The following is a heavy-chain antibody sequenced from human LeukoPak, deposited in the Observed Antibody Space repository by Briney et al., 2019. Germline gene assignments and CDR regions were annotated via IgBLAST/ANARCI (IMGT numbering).Heavy chain of an antibody. V-gene: IGHV1-18*01. CDR2: ISAYNGNT. D-gene: IGHD5-18*01. CDR1: GYTFTSYG. Sequence: ASVKVSCKASGYTFTSYGISWVRQAPGQGLEWMGWISAYNGNTNYAQKLQGRVTMTTDTSTSTAYMELRSLRAEDTAMYYCARDLGSAMVGLHMDVWGKGTTVTVSS. CDR3: ARDLGSAMVGLHMDV. J-gene: IGHJ6*03.